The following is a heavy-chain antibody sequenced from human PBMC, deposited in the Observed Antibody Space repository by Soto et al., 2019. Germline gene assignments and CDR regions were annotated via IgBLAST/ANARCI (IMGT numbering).Heavy chain of an antibody. CDR2: INPDGSNT. D-gene: IGHD3-16*01. CDR3: ARDPFFGAFDI. CDR1: GFTFSSHW. Sequence: LRLSCAASGFTFSSHWMTWLRQAPGKGLEWVASINPDGSNTYYVDSVKGRLTIFRDNSKNSLYVQLNGLRAEDSAMYYCARDPFFGAFDIWGQGTMVTVS. V-gene: IGHV3-7*03. J-gene: IGHJ3*02.